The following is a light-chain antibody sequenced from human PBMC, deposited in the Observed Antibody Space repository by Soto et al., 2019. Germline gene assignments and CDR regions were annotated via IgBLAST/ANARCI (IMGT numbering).Light chain of an antibody. CDR1: SSNNGKNY. J-gene: IGLJ1*01. CDR3: AAWDDSLNGYV. Sequence: QSVLTQPPSVSAAPGQKVTFSCSGSSSNNGKNYVTWYQQVPGTAPKLLIYSNNQRPSGVPDRFSGSKSGTSASLAISGLQSEDEADYYCAAWDDSLNGYVFGTGTKVTVL. CDR2: SNN. V-gene: IGLV1-44*01.